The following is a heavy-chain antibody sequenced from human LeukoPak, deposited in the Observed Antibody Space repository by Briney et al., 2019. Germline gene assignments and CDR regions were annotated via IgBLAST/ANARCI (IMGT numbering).Heavy chain of an antibody. D-gene: IGHD5-24*01. CDR2: IYSGGST. CDR3: ARERDGYNLRGYFDY. V-gene: IGHV3-66*01. Sequence: GGSLRLSCAASGFTVSSNYMSWVRQAPGKGLEWVSVIYSGGSTYYADSVKGRSTISKDNSKNTLYLQMNSLRAGDTAVYYCARERDGYNLRGYFDYWGQGTLVTVSS. CDR1: GFTVSSNY. J-gene: IGHJ4*02.